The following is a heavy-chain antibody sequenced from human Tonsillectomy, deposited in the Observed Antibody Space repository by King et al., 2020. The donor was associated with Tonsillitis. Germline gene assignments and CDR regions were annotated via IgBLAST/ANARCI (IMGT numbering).Heavy chain of an antibody. V-gene: IGHV1-46*04. D-gene: IGHD1-26*01. Sequence: QLVQSGAEVKKPGASVKVSCKASGYTFTSYYMHWVRQAPGQGLEWMGIINPSGGSTTYAQKLQGKVTMTRDTSTCTVYLELSSLRSEDTTVYYCARGGVGATLYYFDYCGLGTLVTVSS. CDR2: INPSGGST. CDR3: ARGGVGATLYYFDY. CDR1: GYTFTSYY. J-gene: IGHJ4*02.